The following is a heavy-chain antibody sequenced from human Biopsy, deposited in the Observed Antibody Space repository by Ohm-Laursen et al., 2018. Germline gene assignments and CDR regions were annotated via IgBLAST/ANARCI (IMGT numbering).Heavy chain of an antibody. D-gene: IGHD2-8*01. J-gene: IGHJ4*02. V-gene: IGHV1-2*02. CDR1: SYAFTDYN. CDR2: INCKTGAT. CDR3: ARDPLNGHKHFDY. Sequence: ATVKISCKASSYAFTDYNIHWMRQAPGQGLEWLGYINCKTGATNYAQKFQGTATMTRDTSISTAYLALGSLRSADTAIYYCARDPLNGHKHFDYWGQGSLVTVSS.